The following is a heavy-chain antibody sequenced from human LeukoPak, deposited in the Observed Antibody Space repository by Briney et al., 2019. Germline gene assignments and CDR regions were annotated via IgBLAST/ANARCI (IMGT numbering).Heavy chain of an antibody. J-gene: IGHJ4*02. CDR2: IKQDGSEK. V-gene: IGHV3-7*05. CDR1: AFTFRSFW. D-gene: IGHD3-22*01. Sequence: GGSLRLSCAASAFTFRSFWMSWVRQAPGKGLERVANIKQDGSEKYYVDSVKGRFTISRDNAKNSLFLQMNSLRAEDTAVYYCARAGGYYYDSSGYYYAEEYYFDYWGQGTLVTVSS. CDR3: ARAGGYYYDSSGYYYAEEYYFDY.